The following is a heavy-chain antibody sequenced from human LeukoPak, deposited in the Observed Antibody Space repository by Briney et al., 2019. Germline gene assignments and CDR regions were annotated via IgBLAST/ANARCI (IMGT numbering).Heavy chain of an antibody. CDR3: AHSMYDFWSGWFWFDY. Sequence: SGPTLVNPTQTLTLTCTFSGFSLSTSGVGVGWIRQPPGKALEWLALIYWDDDKRYSPSLKSRLTITKDTSKNQVVLTMTNMDPVDTATYYCAHSMYDFWSGWFWFDYWGQGTLVTVSS. CDR2: IYWDDDK. V-gene: IGHV2-5*02. J-gene: IGHJ4*02. CDR1: GFSLSTSGVG. D-gene: IGHD3-3*01.